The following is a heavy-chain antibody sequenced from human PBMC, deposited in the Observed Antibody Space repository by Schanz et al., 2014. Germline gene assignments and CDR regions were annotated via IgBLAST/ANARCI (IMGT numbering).Heavy chain of an antibody. CDR1: GASISFYD. CDR2: IYHSGSP. J-gene: IGHJ4*02. Sequence: QVQLQESGPGLVKPSETLSLTCTVSGASISFYDWNWIRQSPGKGLEWIGYIYHSGSPIYNPSLQGRVPISIDTPKNQFSLKRESVTAADTAMYFCARQGDVYRLDYWGQGTLVTVTS. V-gene: IGHV4-59*08. D-gene: IGHD1-26*01. CDR3: ARQGDVYRLDY.